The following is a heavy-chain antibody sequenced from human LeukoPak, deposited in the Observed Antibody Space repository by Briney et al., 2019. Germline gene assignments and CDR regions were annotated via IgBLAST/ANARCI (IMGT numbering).Heavy chain of an antibody. V-gene: IGHV3-7*01. CDR2: IKQDGSEK. D-gene: IGHD3-9*01. J-gene: IGHJ4*02. Sequence: GGSLRLSCAASGFTFSDFWLTWVRQAPGKGLEWVANIKQDGSEKFYVDSVKGRFTISRDNSKTSLYLQMSSPRAEDTPVYFCPRDRIYYDILTGYLPLDYWGRGTLVAVSS. CDR3: PRDRIYYDILTGYLPLDY. CDR1: GFTFSDFW.